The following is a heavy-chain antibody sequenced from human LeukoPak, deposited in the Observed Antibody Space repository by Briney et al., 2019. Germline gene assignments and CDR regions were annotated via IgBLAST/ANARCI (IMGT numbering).Heavy chain of an antibody. Sequence: PGGSLRLSCAASGFTFDDYGMSWVRQAPGKGLEWVSAISGSGGSTYYADSVKGRFTISRDNSKNTLYLQMNSLRAEDTAVYYCARQVVGVAALGYWGQGTLVTVSS. J-gene: IGHJ4*02. V-gene: IGHV3-23*01. CDR3: ARQVVGVAALGY. D-gene: IGHD2-15*01. CDR1: GFTFDDYG. CDR2: ISGSGGST.